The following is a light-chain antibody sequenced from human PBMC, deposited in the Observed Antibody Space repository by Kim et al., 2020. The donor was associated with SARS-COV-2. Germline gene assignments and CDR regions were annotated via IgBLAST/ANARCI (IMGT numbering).Light chain of an antibody. J-gene: IGLJ3*02. V-gene: IGLV2-14*03. Sequence: GPSITISCTGTSSDVGGYNYVSWYQQHPGKAPKLMIYDGSNRPSGVANRFSGSKSGNTASLTISGLQAEDEADYYCSSYTSSSTRVFGGGTKLTVL. CDR1: SSDVGGYNY. CDR3: SSYTSSSTRV. CDR2: DGS.